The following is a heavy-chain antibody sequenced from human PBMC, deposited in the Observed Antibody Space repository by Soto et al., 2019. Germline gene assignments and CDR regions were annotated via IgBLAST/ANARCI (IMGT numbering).Heavy chain of an antibody. Sequence: PSETLSLTCAVYGGSFSGYYWSWLRQPPGKGLEWIGEINHSGSTNYNPSLKSRVTISVDTSKNQFSLKLSSVTAADTAVYYCAREKMLGYCSGGSCYSGGVAFDIWGQGTMVTVSS. D-gene: IGHD2-15*01. V-gene: IGHV4-34*01. CDR1: GGSFSGYY. J-gene: IGHJ3*02. CDR2: INHSGST. CDR3: AREKMLGYCSGGSCYSGGVAFDI.